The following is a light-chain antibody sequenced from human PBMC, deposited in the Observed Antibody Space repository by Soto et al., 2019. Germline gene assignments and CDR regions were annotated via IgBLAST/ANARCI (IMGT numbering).Light chain of an antibody. Sequence: EIVLAPSPGPLSLSPGGRATLSCRASPRVSVNSLAWYQQKGGQAPRLLIYAASTRATGVPDRFSGTGSGTDFALTISSLQSEDFAAYYCQQYNNWPPPITFGQGTRLEIK. CDR3: QQYNNWPPPIT. J-gene: IGKJ5*01. CDR2: AAS. V-gene: IGKV3-15*01. CDR1: PRVSVN.